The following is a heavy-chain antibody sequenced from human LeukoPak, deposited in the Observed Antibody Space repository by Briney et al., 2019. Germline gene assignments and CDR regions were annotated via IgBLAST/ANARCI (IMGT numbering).Heavy chain of an antibody. J-gene: IGHJ4*02. CDR1: GYTFTSYG. Sequence: ASVKVSCKASGYTFTSYGISWVRQAPGQGLEWVGWISAYNRKTNYAQKLQSRVSMTTDTSTSTAYMELRSRRCDGAVVYYCAREMGGVQLWSRGYWGQEAGVTVS. CDR2: ISAYNRKT. D-gene: IGHD5-18*01. CDR3: AREMGGVQLWSRGY. V-gene: IGHV1-18*01.